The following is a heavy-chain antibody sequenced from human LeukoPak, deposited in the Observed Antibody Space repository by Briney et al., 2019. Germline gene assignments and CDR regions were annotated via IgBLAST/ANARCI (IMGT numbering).Heavy chain of an antibody. J-gene: IGHJ4*02. CDR1: GGSFSGYY. CDR2: INHSGST. Sequence: PSETLSLTCAVYGGSFSGYYWSWIRQPPGKGLEWIGEINHSGSTNYNPSLKSRVTISVDTSKNQFSLKLSSVTAADTAVYYCARQNAVATRYFDYGGQGTVVTVSS. D-gene: IGHD5-12*01. V-gene: IGHV4-34*01. CDR3: ARQNAVATRYFDY.